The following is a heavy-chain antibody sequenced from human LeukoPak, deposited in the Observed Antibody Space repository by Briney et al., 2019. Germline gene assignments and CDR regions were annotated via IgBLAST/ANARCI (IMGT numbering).Heavy chain of an antibody. Sequence: GASVKVSCKASGGTFSSYAISWVRQAPGQGLEWMGRIIPILGIANYAQKFQGRVTITADKSTSTAYMELSSMRSEDTAVYSCARDHVDTAMVGIYYYYGMDVWGQGTTVTVSS. D-gene: IGHD5-18*01. V-gene: IGHV1-69*04. J-gene: IGHJ6*02. CDR3: ARDHVDTAMVGIYYYYGMDV. CDR2: IIPILGIA. CDR1: GGTFSSYA.